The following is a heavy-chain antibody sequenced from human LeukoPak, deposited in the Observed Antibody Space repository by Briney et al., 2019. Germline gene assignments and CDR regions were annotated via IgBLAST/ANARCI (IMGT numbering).Heavy chain of an antibody. CDR3: ASMPAGYYYDSSGYYYYYYYMDV. V-gene: IGHV4-59*08. J-gene: IGHJ6*03. D-gene: IGHD3-22*01. CDR1: GGSISSYY. Sequence: SETLSLTCTVSGGSISSYYWSWIRQPPGKGLEWIGSIYHSGSTYYNPSLKRRVTISVDTSKNQFSLKLSSVTAADTAVYYCASMPAGYYYDSSGYYYYYYYMDVWGKGTTVSVSS. CDR2: IYHSGST.